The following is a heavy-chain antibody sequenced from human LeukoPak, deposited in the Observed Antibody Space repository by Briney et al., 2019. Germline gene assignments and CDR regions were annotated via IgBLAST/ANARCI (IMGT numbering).Heavy chain of an antibody. V-gene: IGHV1-2*02. CDR2: INPNSGGT. Sequence: ASVKVSCKASGYTFTGYYMHWVRQAPGQGLEWMGWINPNSGGTNYAQKLQGRVTMTTDTSTSTAYMELRSLRSDDTAVYYCARDSNRGYYDFWSGYYPFDYWGQGTLVTVSS. D-gene: IGHD3-3*01. CDR1: GYTFTGYY. J-gene: IGHJ4*02. CDR3: ARDSNRGYYDFWSGYYPFDY.